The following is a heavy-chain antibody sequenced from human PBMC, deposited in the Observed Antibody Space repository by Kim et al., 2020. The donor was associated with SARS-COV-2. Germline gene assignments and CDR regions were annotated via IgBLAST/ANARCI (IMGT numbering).Heavy chain of an antibody. J-gene: IGHJ4*02. CDR1: GYSLTELS. CDR2: FDPEDGET. V-gene: IGHV1-24*01. Sequence: ASVKVSCKVSGYSLTELSMHWVRQAPGKGREWMGGFDPEDGETTYAQIFQRRLTMTADTSTDTAYMELNRLRSEDTAMYYCAIDRLGLNYWGRGTLVTVSS. CDR3: AIDRLGLNY.